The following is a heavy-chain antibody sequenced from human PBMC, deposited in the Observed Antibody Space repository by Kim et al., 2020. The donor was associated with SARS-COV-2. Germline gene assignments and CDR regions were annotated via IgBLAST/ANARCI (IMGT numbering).Heavy chain of an antibody. Sequence: ASVKVSCKASGYTFTSYPMTWVRQAPGQGLEYMGWINTNTGNPTYAQGFTGRFVFSLDTSVSTAYLQINSLKAEDTAVYYCARLAVGSLGYYYGMDVWGHGTTVTVSS. CDR2: INTNTGNP. CDR3: ARLAVGSLGYYYGMDV. J-gene: IGHJ6*02. V-gene: IGHV7-4-1*02. D-gene: IGHD6-19*01. CDR1: GYTFTSYP.